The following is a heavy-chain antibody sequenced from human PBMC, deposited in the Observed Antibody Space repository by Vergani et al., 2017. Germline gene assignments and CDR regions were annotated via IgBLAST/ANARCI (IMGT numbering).Heavy chain of an antibody. Sequence: VQLVESGGGLVKPGGSLRLSCAASGFTFSSYAMHWVRQAPGKGLEWVAVISYDGSNKYYADSVKGRFTISRDNSKNTLYLQMNSLRAEDTAVYYCARGSAITMVRGVIFWFDPWGQGTLVTVSS. J-gene: IGHJ5*02. CDR1: GFTFSSYA. V-gene: IGHV3-30-3*01. D-gene: IGHD3-10*01. CDR3: ARGSAITMVRGVIFWFDP. CDR2: ISYDGSNK.